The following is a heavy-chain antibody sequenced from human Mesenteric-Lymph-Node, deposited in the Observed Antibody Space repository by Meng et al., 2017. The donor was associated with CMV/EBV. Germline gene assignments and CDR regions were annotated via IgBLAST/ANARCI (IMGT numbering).Heavy chain of an antibody. Sequence: GESLKISCAASGFTFSSYAMSWVRQAPGKGLEWVSVIYSGGSSTYYADSVKGRFTISRDNSKNTLYLQMNSLRAEDTAVYYCAKASAALRFLEWLLNFDYWGQGTLVTVSS. CDR3: AKASAALRFLEWLLNFDY. CDR2: IYSGGSST. V-gene: IGHV3-23*03. D-gene: IGHD3-3*01. CDR1: GFTFSSYA. J-gene: IGHJ4*02.